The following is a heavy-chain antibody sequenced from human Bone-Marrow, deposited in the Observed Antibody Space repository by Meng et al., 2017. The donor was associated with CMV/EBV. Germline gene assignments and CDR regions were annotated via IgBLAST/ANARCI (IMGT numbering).Heavy chain of an antibody. CDR3: ARGAGLDY. CDR1: GGSISSDNYY. J-gene: IGHJ4*02. CDR2: INHSGST. Sequence: SETLSLTCTVSGGSISSDNYYWGWIRQPPGKGLEWIGEINHSGSTNYNPSLKSRVTISVDTSKNQFSLKLSSVTAADTAVYYCARGAGLDYWGQGTLVTVSS. V-gene: IGHV4-39*07.